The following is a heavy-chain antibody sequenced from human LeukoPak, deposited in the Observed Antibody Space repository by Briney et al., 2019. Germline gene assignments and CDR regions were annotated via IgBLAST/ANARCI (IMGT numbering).Heavy chain of an antibody. J-gene: IGHJ6*03. CDR1: RFTFSSYG. CDR3: AKDRCSNGVGCYYYYMDV. V-gene: IGHV3-30*02. CDR2: IQYDGSNE. D-gene: IGHD2-8*01. Sequence: GGSLRLSCAASRFTFSSYGMHWVRQAPGKGLEWVAYIQYDGSNEQYADSVKGRFSISRDSSKNILYLQMNSLRAEDTAVYYCAKDRCSNGVGCYYYYMDVWGKGTTVTVSS.